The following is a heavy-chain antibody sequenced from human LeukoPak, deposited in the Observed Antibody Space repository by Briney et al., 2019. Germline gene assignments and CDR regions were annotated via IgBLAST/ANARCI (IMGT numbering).Heavy chain of an antibody. CDR1: GFTVITND. J-gene: IGHJ4*02. CDR2: LYSDGNT. V-gene: IGHV3-53*01. Sequence: GGSLRLSCAASGFTVITNDMTWVRQAPGKGLEWVAVLYSDGNTKYADSVQGRFTISRDNSKNTLYLEMNSLSPDATAVYYCARGVEPLAANTLAYWGQGTLVTVSS. D-gene: IGHD1-14*01. CDR3: ARGVEPLAANTLAY.